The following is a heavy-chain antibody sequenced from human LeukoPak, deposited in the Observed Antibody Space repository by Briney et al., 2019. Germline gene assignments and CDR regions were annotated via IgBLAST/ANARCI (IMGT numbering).Heavy chain of an antibody. Sequence: GGSLRLSCTASGFTFGDHAMSWVRQAPGKGLEWVSAISGSGGSTYYADSVKGRFTISRDNSKNTLYLQMNSLRAEDTAVYYCAKGLSGYAEYWGQGTLVTVSS. J-gene: IGHJ4*02. D-gene: IGHD5-12*01. CDR2: ISGSGGST. V-gene: IGHV3-23*01. CDR3: AKGLSGYAEY. CDR1: GFTFGDHA.